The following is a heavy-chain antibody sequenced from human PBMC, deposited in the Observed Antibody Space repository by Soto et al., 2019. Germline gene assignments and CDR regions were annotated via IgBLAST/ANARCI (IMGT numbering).Heavy chain of an antibody. V-gene: IGHV1-69*01. J-gene: IGHJ5*02. D-gene: IGHD6-13*01. CDR2: IIPIFGTA. CDR3: AKVPNAAAGTWWFDP. Sequence: QVQLVQSGAEVKKPGSSVKVSCKASGGTFSSYAISWVRQAPGQGLEWMGGIIPIFGTANYAQKFQGRVTITADQSTSTAYMALSSLRSEDTAVYYCAKVPNAAAGTWWFDPWGHGTLVTVSS. CDR1: GGTFSSYA.